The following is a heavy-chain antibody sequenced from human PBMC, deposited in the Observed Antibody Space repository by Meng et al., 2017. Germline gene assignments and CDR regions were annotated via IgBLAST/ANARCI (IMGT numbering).Heavy chain of an antibody. CDR3: ARDDYSNYLPFDY. J-gene: IGHJ4*02. V-gene: IGHV1-69*01. CDR2: IIPIFGTA. D-gene: IGHD4-11*01. Sequence: QVQVVRAGDEGKKPGSSVKGSCKASGGTFSSYAISWVRQAPGQGLEWMGGIIPIFGTANYAQKFQGRVTITADESTSTAYMELSSLRSEDTAVYYCARDDYSNYLPFDYWGQGTLVTVSS. CDR1: GGTFSSYA.